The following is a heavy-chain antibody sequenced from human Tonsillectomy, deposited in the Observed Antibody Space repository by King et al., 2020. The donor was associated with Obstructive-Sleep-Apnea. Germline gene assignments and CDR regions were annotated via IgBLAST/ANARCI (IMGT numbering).Heavy chain of an antibody. D-gene: IGHD5-18*01. CDR1: GGTFRSFA. V-gene: IGHV1-69*01. CDR2: ITSTLART. Sequence: QLVQSGAEVKMPASSVKVSCKASGGTFRSFAINWVRQAPGQGLEWMGGITSTLARTDYAQKFQGRVTISADQATTTIYLELGRLRSDDTAVYYCARVREYTYGGGFWDWGEGTLVTVSS. CDR3: ARVREYTYGGGFWD. J-gene: IGHJ4*02.